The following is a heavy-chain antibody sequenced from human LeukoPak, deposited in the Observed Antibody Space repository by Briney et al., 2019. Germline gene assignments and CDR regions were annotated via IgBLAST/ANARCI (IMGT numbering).Heavy chain of an antibody. V-gene: IGHV1-2*02. J-gene: IGHJ4*02. CDR2: VNANSGDT. CDR1: GYTFTVYY. D-gene: IGHD6-6*01. CDR3: VRSYSSSSGVFSL. Sequence: GASVSVTCTASGYTFTVYYIHWARQAPGQGHEWRGWVNANSGDTKYAQKFQGRVSMTRDTSISTVYMELSGLRSDDTAVYYCVRSYSSSSGVFSLCGQGNLVTVSS.